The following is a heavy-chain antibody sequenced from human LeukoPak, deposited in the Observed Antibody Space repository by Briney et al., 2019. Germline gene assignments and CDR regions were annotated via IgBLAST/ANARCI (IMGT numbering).Heavy chain of an antibody. CDR1: GYTLTELS. J-gene: IGHJ4*02. Sequence: ASVKVSFKVSGYTLTELSMHWVRQAPGKGLEWMGGFDPEDGETIYAQKFQGRVTMTEDTSTDTAYMELSSLRSEDTAVYYCATEGRDGYNFDYWGQGTLVTVSS. D-gene: IGHD5-24*01. CDR2: FDPEDGET. CDR3: ATEGRDGYNFDY. V-gene: IGHV1-24*01.